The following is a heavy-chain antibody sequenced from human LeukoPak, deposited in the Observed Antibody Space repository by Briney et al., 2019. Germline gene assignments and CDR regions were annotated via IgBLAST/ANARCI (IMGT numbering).Heavy chain of an antibody. CDR3: ARDRSSSMVVTALWGFDY. J-gene: IGHJ4*02. Sequence: ASVKVSCKASGYTFTSYYIHWVRQAPGQGLEWMGIINPSAGNTAYPQEFQGRVTMTKDTSTTTLYMELSSLRSDDTAVYYCARDRSSSMVVTALWGFDYWGQGTLVTVSS. D-gene: IGHD2-21*02. CDR1: GYTFTSYY. V-gene: IGHV1-46*01. CDR2: INPSAGNT.